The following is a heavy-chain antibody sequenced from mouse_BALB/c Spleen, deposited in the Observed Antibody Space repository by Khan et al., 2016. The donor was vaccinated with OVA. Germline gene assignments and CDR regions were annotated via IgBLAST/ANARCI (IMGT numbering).Heavy chain of an antibody. J-gene: IGHJ2*01. CDR3: AREEVLYHFDQ. CDR2: IYPGTDNS. Sequence: VQLQESGAELVRPGASVKLSCKTSGYIFTSYWIHWVKQRSGQGLEWIARIYPGTDNSYYNEKFKDKATMTADKSSSTAYMQLSRLKSEDTDVFVCAREEVLYHFDQWGQGTTLTVSS. CDR1: GYIFTSYW. V-gene: IGHV1S132*01.